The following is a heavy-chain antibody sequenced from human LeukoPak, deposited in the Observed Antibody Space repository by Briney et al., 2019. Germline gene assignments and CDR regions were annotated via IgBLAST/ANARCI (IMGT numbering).Heavy chain of an antibody. D-gene: IGHD2-2*01. J-gene: IGHJ6*02. CDR3: ARGFIVVVPAATYYYYYGMDV. CDR2: IIPIFGTA. V-gene: IGHV1-69*13. CDR1: GGTFSSYA. Sequence: ASVKVSCKASGGTFSSYAISWVRQAPGQGLEWMGGIIPIFGTANYAQKFQGRVTITANESTSTAYMELSSLRSEDTAVYYCARGFIVVVPAATYYYYYGMDVWGQGTTVIVSS.